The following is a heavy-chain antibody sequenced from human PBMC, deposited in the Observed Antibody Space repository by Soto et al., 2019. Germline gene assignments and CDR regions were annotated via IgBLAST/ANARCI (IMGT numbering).Heavy chain of an antibody. V-gene: IGHV1-18*01. CDR3: ARDKGHSSSYYYGMDV. CDR2: ISAYNGNT. J-gene: IGHJ6*02. D-gene: IGHD5-18*01. CDR1: GYTFTSYG. Sequence: ASVQVSCKASGYTFTSYGISWVRQAPGQGLEWMGWISAYNGNTNYAQKLQGRVTMTTDTSTSTAYMELRSLRSDDTAVYYCARDKGHSSSYYYGMDVWGQGTTVTVS.